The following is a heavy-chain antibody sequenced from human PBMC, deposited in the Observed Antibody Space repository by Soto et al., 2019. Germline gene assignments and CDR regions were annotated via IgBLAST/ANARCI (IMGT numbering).Heavy chain of an antibody. Sequence: SVKVSCKASGGTFSSYAISWVRQAPGQGLEWMGGIIPIFGTANYAQKFQGRVTITADKSTSTAYMELSSLRSEDTAVYCCARATDDYGGNSYGMDVWGQGTTVTVSS. CDR1: GGTFSSYA. V-gene: IGHV1-69*06. CDR3: ARATDDYGGNSYGMDV. CDR2: IIPIFGTA. J-gene: IGHJ6*02. D-gene: IGHD4-17*01.